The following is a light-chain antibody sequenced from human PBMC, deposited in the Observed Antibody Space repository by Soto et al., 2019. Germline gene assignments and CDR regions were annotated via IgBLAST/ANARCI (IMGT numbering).Light chain of an antibody. CDR2: GAS. CDR3: QQYDSSPRT. CDR1: QSLSSSS. J-gene: IGKJ1*01. Sequence: IGFARCPCTVSMSPGGRATLSCRASQSLSSSSLAWYQQKPGQAPRLLISGASSRAADIPDRFSGSGSGTDFTLPISRLEPEDFAVYYCQQYDSSPRTFGQGTKVDIK. V-gene: IGKV3-20*01.